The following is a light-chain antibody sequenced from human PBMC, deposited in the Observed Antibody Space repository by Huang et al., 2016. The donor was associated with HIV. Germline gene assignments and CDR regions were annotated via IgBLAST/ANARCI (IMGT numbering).Light chain of an antibody. V-gene: IGKV3-15*01. CDR1: QSVSTK. J-gene: IGKJ2*01. CDR3: QQYNNWLMYT. CDR2: GAS. Sequence: EIVMTQSPATLSVSPGERATLSCRPSQSVSTKVAWYQQKPGQAPRLLIYGASTRATGIPGSFSGSGSGTEFTLTISSLQSEDFAVYYCQQYNNWLMYTFGQGTKLKIK.